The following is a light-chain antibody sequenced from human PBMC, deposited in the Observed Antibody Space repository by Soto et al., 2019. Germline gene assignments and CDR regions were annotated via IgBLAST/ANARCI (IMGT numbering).Light chain of an antibody. Sequence: QSVLTQPPSVSGVPGQSVTISCTGSSYNIGAGYDVHWYQQLPGTAPKLLIYVNTNRPSGVPDRFSGSKSGTSASLAITGLQAEDEADYYCQSYDSSLSGSYVFGTGTQLTVL. CDR3: QSYDSSLSGSYV. J-gene: IGLJ1*01. V-gene: IGLV1-40*01. CDR2: VNT. CDR1: SYNIGAGYD.